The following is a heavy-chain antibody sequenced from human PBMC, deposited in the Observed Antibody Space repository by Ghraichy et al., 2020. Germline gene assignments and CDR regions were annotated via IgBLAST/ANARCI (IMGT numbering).Heavy chain of an antibody. CDR1: GGSIRSGGYS. J-gene: IGHJ4*02. D-gene: IGHD4-17*01. CDR2: TYNSWYT. V-gene: IGHV4-30-2*01. CDR3: ARSTVTSQVNFES. Sequence: SETLSLTCAVSGGSIRSGGYSWNWIRQPPGKALEWIGNTYNSWYTYYNPSLKGRVAISLDRSKNQFSLKLTSVTAADTCVYYCARSTVTSQVNFESWGQGILVTVSS.